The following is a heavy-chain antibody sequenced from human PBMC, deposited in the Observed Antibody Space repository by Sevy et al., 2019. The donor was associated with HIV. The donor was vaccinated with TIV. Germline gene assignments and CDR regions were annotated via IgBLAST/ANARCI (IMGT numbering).Heavy chain of an antibody. D-gene: IGHD3-10*01. V-gene: IGHV3-30-3*01. CDR1: GFTFSSYA. CDR2: ISYDGSNK. Sequence: GGSLRLSCAASGFTFSSYAMHLVRQAPGKGLEWVAVISYDGSNKYYADSVKGRFTISRDNSKNTLYLQVNSLRAEDTAVYYCARASLLIRGYYHFDYWGQGTLVTVSS. J-gene: IGHJ4*02. CDR3: ARASLLIRGYYHFDY.